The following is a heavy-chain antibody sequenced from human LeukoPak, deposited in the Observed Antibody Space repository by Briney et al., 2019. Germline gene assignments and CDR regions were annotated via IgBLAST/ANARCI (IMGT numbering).Heavy chain of an antibody. D-gene: IGHD1-14*01. CDR1: SGSIRTSY. Sequence: SETLSLTCTVSSGSIRTSYCSWIRQPPGKGLEWIGYIYYSGSANYNPSLKSRVTTSVDTSRNQFSLKLSSVTAADTAVYYCARAPNPDFFDDWGQGTLVTVSS. V-gene: IGHV4-59*01. CDR2: IYYSGSA. CDR3: ARAPNPDFFDD. J-gene: IGHJ4*02.